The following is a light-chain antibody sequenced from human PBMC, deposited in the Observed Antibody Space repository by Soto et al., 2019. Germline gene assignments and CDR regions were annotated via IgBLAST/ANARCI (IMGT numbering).Light chain of an antibody. V-gene: IGKV1-39*01. J-gene: IGKJ1*01. Sequence: DIQITQSPSSLSASVGDRVTITCRASQSISNYLNWYQQKPGKAPKVLIYAASSLQSGVPSRFSGSGSGTDFTLTISSLQPEDFATYYCQQSYSTPMWTFGQGTKVDIK. CDR3: QQSYSTPMWT. CDR1: QSISNY. CDR2: AAS.